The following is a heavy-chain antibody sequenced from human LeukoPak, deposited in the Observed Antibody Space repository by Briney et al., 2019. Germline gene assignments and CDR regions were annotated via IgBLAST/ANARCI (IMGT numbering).Heavy chain of an antibody. D-gene: IGHD1-26*01. V-gene: IGHV3-23*01. CDR3: AKDEWDLLGGFDY. Sequence: PVGSLRLSCAASGFTFSSYVMNWVRQAPGKGLEWVSAISDSGGSTYYADSVKGRFTISRDNSNNTLYLQMNSLRAEDTAVYYCAKDEWDLLGGFDYWGQGTLVTVSS. J-gene: IGHJ4*02. CDR1: GFTFSSYV. CDR2: ISDSGGST.